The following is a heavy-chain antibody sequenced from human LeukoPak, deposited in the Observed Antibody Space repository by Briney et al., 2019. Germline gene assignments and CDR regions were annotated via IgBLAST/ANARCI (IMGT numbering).Heavy chain of an antibody. Sequence: GGSLRLSCKVSGFRFSNYGMDWVRQVPGKGLEWLSFIDSSSYTSYADSVKGRFTISRDNAENSLYLQMSSLTVEDTAVYYCARDPNGNPDFDYWGQGTLVTVSS. CDR2: IDSSSYT. D-gene: IGHD2-8*01. V-gene: IGHV3-21*05. CDR3: ARDPNGNPDFDY. J-gene: IGHJ4*02. CDR1: GFRFSNYG.